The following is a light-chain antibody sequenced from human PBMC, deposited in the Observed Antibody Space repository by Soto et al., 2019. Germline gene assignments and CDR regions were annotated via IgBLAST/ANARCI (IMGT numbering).Light chain of an antibody. CDR2: GAS. CDR1: QSFRGL. CDR3: QQYNNWPTWT. V-gene: IGKV3-15*01. Sequence: PGERATLSCRASQSFRGLLAWYQQKPGQAPRLLIYGASTRATGIPARFSGSGSETEFTLTISSLQAEDSAVYFCQQYNNWPTWTFGQGTKVDIK. J-gene: IGKJ1*01.